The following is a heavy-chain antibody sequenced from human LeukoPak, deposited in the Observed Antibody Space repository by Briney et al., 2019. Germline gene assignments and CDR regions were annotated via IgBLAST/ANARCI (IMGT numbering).Heavy chain of an antibody. CDR2: IIPILGIA. D-gene: IGHD3-22*01. Sequence: VKVSCKASGGTFSSYAISWVRQAPGQGLEWMGRIIPILGIANYAQKFQGRVTITADKTTSTAYMELSSLRSEDTAVYYCARDSLRYYDSSGYYVYFDYWGQGTLVTVSS. V-gene: IGHV1-69*04. CDR3: ARDSLRYYDSSGYYVYFDY. J-gene: IGHJ4*02. CDR1: GGTFSSYA.